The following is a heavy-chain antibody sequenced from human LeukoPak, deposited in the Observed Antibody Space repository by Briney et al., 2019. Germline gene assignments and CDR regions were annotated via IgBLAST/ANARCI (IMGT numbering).Heavy chain of an antibody. Sequence: ASETLSLTCTVSGGSISSYYWSWIRQPAGKGVEWIGRIYTSGSTNYNPSLKSRVTMSVDTSKNQFSLKLSSVTAADTAVYYCARVNSAMNYYYYYMDVWGKGTTVTISS. D-gene: IGHD1/OR15-1a*01. CDR2: IYTSGST. CDR3: ARVNSAMNYYYYYMDV. CDR1: GGSISSYY. V-gene: IGHV4-4*07. J-gene: IGHJ6*03.